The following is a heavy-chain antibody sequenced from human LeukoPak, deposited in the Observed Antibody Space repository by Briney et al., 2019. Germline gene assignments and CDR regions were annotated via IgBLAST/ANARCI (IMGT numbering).Heavy chain of an antibody. CDR3: AKRPSDYGDYVTYFDY. CDR2: ISDDGKNK. D-gene: IGHD4-17*01. J-gene: IGHJ4*02. CDR1: GFSFISYG. Sequence: GGSLRLSCAASGFSFISYGMHWVRQAPGKGLEWVGVISDDGKNKKYADSVKGRFTISRDNSKDTLYLQMNSLRDEDTAVYYCAKRPSDYGDYVTYFDYWGQGTLVTVSS. V-gene: IGHV3-30*18.